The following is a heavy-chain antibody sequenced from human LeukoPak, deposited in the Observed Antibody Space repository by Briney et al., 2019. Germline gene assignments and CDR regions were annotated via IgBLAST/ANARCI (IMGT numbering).Heavy chain of an antibody. V-gene: IGHV3-11*01. CDR1: GFTFSNAW. CDR2: ISRSGSSL. Sequence: PGGSLRLSCAASGFTFSNAWMNWVRQAPGKGLEYVSHISRSGSSLYYGDSVTGRFSISRDNAKNSLYLQMNSLRVEDTAVYYCAREVVVVPDYYYYGLDVWGQGTTVTVSS. CDR3: AREVVVVPDYYYYGLDV. D-gene: IGHD2-2*01. J-gene: IGHJ6*02.